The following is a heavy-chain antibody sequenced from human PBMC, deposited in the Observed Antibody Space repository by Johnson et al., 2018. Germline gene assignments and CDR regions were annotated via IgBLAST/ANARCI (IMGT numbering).Heavy chain of an antibody. Sequence: QLVESGGGLVQPGGSLRLSCAASGFTVSNNYMSWVRQAPGKGLEWVSIIHSGGNTYYADSVKGRFTISRDNSKNTLHLQMNSLRAEDTAVYYSARRRWEGGFDIWGQGTMVTVSS. CDR3: ARRRWEGGFDI. CDR2: IHSGGNT. D-gene: IGHD5-24*01. J-gene: IGHJ3*02. CDR1: GFTVSNNY. V-gene: IGHV3-66*02.